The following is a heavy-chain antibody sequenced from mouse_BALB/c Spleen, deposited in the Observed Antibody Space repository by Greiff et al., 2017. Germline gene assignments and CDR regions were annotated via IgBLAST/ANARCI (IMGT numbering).Heavy chain of an antibody. CDR2: IDPANGNT. D-gene: IGHD2-10*01. J-gene: IGHJ3*01. CDR3: AQFSLPEGFAY. Sequence: VQLQQSGAELVKPGASVKLSCTASGFNIKDTYMHWVKQRPEQGLEWIGRIDPANGNTKYDPKFQGKATITADTSSNTAYLQLSSLTSEDTAVYYCAQFSLPEGFAYWGQGTLVTVSA. CDR1: GFNIKDTY. V-gene: IGHV14-3*02.